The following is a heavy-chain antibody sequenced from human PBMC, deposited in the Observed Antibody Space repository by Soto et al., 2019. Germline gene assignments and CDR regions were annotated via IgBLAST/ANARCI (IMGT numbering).Heavy chain of an antibody. CDR3: ARGTRRGNGAKVVAATLRWWFDP. V-gene: IGHV4-34*01. Sequence: PSETLSLTCAVYGGSFSGYYWSWIRQPPGKGLEWIGEINHSGSTNYNPSLKSRVTISVDTSKNQFSLKLSSVTAADTAVYYCARGTRRGNGAKVVAATLRWWFDPWGQGTLVTVSS. CDR2: INHSGST. J-gene: IGHJ5*02. D-gene: IGHD2-15*01. CDR1: GGSFSGYY.